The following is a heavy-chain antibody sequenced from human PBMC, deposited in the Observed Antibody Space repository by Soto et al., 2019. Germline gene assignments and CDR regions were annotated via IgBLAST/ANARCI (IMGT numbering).Heavy chain of an antibody. J-gene: IGHJ4*02. D-gene: IGHD3-9*01. CDR1: GYSFASYW. V-gene: IGHV5-51*01. CDR3: AKQKNNTLTPYSLSFDF. Sequence: GESLKISCKGSGYSFASYWIGWVRQMPEKGLEWVGVIYPGDSDTRYSPSFQGHVTISVDKSTSTAFLHWSSLRASDTAIYYCAKQKNNTLTPYSLSFDFWGQGTLVTVSS. CDR2: IYPGDSDT.